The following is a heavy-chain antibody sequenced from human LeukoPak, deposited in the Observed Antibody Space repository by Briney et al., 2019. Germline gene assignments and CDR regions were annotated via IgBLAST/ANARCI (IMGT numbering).Heavy chain of an antibody. D-gene: IGHD3-10*01. CDR3: ARIPRGYYGSGGEDY. CDR1: GFTFSSYS. V-gene: IGHV3-21*01. CDR2: ISSSSSYI. J-gene: IGHJ4*02. Sequence: GGSLRLSCAASGFTFSSYSMNWVRQAPGKGLEWVSSISSSSSYIYYADSVKGRFTISRDNAKNSLYLQMNSLRAEDTAVYYCARIPRGYYGSGGEDYWGQGTLVTVSS.